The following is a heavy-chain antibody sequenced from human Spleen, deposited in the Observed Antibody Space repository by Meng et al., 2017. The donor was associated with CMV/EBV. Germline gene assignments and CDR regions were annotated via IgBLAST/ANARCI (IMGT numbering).Heavy chain of an antibody. Sequence: GESLKISCTASGFTFSDFAMSWVRQAPAQGLEWVGFIRTKAYGGTPEYAASVKGRFTISRDDSKRMAYLQMNSLKSEDTAVYYCARGIQLFDYWGQGTRVTVSS. V-gene: IGHV3-49*04. D-gene: IGHD5-18*01. J-gene: IGHJ4*02. CDR2: IRTKAYGGTP. CDR1: GFTFSDFA. CDR3: ARGIQLFDY.